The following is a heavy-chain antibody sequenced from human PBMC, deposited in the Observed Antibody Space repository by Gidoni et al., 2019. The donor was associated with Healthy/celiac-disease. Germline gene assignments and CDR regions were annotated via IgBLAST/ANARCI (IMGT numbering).Heavy chain of an antibody. Sequence: SNAWMNWVRQAPGKGLEWVGRIKSKTDGGTTDYAAPVKGRFTISRDDSKNTLYLQMNSLKTEDTAVYYCTTDDTYYDIWTGHKRVDYWGQGTLVTVSS. CDR2: IKSKTDGGTT. CDR3: TTDDTYYDIWTGHKRVDY. V-gene: IGHV3-15*07. J-gene: IGHJ4*02. D-gene: IGHD3-9*01. CDR1: SNAW.